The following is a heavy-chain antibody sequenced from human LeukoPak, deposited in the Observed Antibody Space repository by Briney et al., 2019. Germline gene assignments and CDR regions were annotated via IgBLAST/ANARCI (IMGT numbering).Heavy chain of an antibody. Sequence: GGSLRLSCAASGFTFSSYAMSWDRQAPGKGLEWVSAISGSGGSTYYADSVKGRFTISRDNSKNTLYLQMNSLRAEDTAVYYCAKAGTSIAAAGSFDYWGQGTLVTVSS. V-gene: IGHV3-23*01. CDR2: ISGSGGST. D-gene: IGHD6-13*01. CDR3: AKAGTSIAAAGSFDY. J-gene: IGHJ4*02. CDR1: GFTFSSYA.